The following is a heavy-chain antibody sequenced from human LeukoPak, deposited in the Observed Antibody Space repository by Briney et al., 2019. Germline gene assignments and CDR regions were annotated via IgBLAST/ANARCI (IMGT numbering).Heavy chain of an antibody. J-gene: IGHJ4*02. CDR1: GFTFSSYA. D-gene: IGHD2-15*01. CDR2: ISSDGSDK. Sequence: GGSLRLSCAASGFTFSSYAMHWVRQAPGKGLEWVAVISSDGSDKYYADSVKGRFTISRDNSKNTLYLQMNSLRAEDTAVYYCAKDSAGYCSGGSCYSFVYWGQGSLVTVSS. CDR3: AKDSAGYCSGGSCYSFVY. V-gene: IGHV3-30*18.